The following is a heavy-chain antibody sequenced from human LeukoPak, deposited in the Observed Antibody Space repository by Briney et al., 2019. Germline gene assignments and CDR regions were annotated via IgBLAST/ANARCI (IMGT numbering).Heavy chain of an antibody. Sequence: AVKVSCKASGGTFSSYAISWVRQAPGQGREWMGGIIPIFGTANYAQKFQGRVTITRDTSASTAYMELSSLRSEDTAVYYCARTVSMVRGGIWGMDVWGQGTTVTVSS. CDR2: IIPIFGTA. J-gene: IGHJ6*02. V-gene: IGHV1-69*05. CDR1: GGTFSSYA. D-gene: IGHD3-10*01. CDR3: ARTVSMVRGGIWGMDV.